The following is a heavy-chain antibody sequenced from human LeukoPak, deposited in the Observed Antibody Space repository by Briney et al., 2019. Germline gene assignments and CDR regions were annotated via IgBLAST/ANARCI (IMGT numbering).Heavy chain of an antibody. D-gene: IGHD5-12*01. CDR2: ISWNSGSI. V-gene: IGHV3-9*01. J-gene: IGHJ4*02. CDR3: AKAGGYDRGLFDY. CDR1: GFTFDDYA. Sequence: GGSLRLSCAASGFTFDDYAMHWVRQAPGKGLEWVSGISWNSGSIGYADSVKGRFTISRDNAKNSLYLQMNSLTAEDTALYYCAKAGGYDRGLFDYWGQGTLVTVSS.